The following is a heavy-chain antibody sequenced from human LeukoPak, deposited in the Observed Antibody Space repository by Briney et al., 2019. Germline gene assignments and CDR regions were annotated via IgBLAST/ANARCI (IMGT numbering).Heavy chain of an antibody. D-gene: IGHD2-15*01. CDR1: GFTFSSHW. Sequence: PGGSLRLSCAASGFTFSSHWMSWVRQAPGKGLEWVANIKQDGSEKYYVDSVKGRFTISRDNAKNSLYLQMNSLRAGDTAVYYCARVYCSGGSCYSDNDAFDIWGQGTMVTVSS. J-gene: IGHJ3*02. V-gene: IGHV3-7*01. CDR3: ARVYCSGGSCYSDNDAFDI. CDR2: IKQDGSEK.